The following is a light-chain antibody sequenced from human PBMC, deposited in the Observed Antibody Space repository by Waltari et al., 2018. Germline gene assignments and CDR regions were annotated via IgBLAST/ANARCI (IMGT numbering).Light chain of an antibody. CDR1: HSIGRW. CDR3: QQYETYPLT. CDR2: YVS. V-gene: IGKV1-5*01. Sequence: DIQMTQSPSTLAASVGDRVTITCRASHSIGRWLAWYQQQPGKAPNLLIYYVSTLQTGVPSRFSGSGSGTEFTLTISSLQPDDAATYYCQQYETYPLTFGGGTKVEIK. J-gene: IGKJ4*01.